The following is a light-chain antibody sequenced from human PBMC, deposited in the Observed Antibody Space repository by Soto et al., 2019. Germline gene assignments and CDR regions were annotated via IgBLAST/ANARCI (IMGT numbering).Light chain of an antibody. Sequence: QSVLTQPPSVCAAAGQKVTISCSGSSSNIGNNYVSWYQQLPGTAPKLLIYENNKRPSGIPDRFSGSKSGTSATLDITGLQTGDEADYYCGTWDSSLSAGVFGGGTKLTVL. CDR2: ENN. J-gene: IGLJ3*02. V-gene: IGLV1-51*02. CDR3: GTWDSSLSAGV. CDR1: SSNIGNNY.